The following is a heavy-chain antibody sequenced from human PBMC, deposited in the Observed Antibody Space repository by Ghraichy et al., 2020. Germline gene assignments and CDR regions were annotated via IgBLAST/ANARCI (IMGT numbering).Heavy chain of an antibody. Sequence: LSLTCAASGFTFSGYSMNWVRQAPGKALEWVSSISRTSSYIYYADSMKGRFTISRDNAKNSLYLQMNSLRAEDTAMYYCARGSDFWSGYYTANEYWGQGTLVTVST. V-gene: IGHV3-21*01. J-gene: IGHJ4*02. CDR1: GFTFSGYS. D-gene: IGHD3-3*01. CDR2: ISRTSSYI. CDR3: ARGSDFWSGYYTANEY.